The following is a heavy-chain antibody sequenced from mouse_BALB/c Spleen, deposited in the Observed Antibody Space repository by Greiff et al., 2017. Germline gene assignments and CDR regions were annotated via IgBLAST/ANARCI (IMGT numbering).Heavy chain of an antibody. CDR1: GYTFTEYT. Sequence: VQLQQSGAELVKPGASVKLSCKASGYTFTEYTIHWVKQRSGQGLEWIGWFYPGSGSIKYNEKFKDKATLTADKSSSTVYMELSRLTSEDSAVYFCARHEEGGAYYRYDYAMDYWGQGTSVTVSS. V-gene: IGHV1-62-2*01. CDR3: ARHEEGGAYYRYDYAMDY. CDR2: FYPGSGSI. J-gene: IGHJ4*01. D-gene: IGHD2-14*01.